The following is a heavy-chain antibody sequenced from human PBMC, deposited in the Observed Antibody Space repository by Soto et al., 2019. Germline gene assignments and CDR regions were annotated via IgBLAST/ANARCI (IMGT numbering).Heavy chain of an antibody. CDR3: ARSHVVVPAAIDWFDP. D-gene: IGHD2-2*01. J-gene: IGHJ5*02. V-gene: IGHV4-39*01. CDR2: IYYSGST. Sequence: QLQLQESGPGLVKPSETLSLTCTVSGGSISSSSYYWGWIRQPPGKGLEWIGSIYYSGSTYYSPSLKSRVTISVDTSKNQFSLKLSSVTAADTAVYYCARSHVVVPAAIDWFDPWGQGTLVTVSS. CDR1: GGSISSSSYY.